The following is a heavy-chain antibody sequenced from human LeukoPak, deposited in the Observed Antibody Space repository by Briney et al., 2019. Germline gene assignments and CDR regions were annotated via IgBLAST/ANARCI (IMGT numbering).Heavy chain of an antibody. CDR3: ARDEGSYYRAIYFDY. Sequence: ASVKVSCKASGGTFSSYAISWVRQAPGQGLEWMGRIIPILGIANYAQKFQGRVTITADKSTSTAYMELSSLRSEDTAVYYCARDEGSYYRAIYFDYWGQGTLVTVSS. J-gene: IGHJ4*02. CDR2: IIPILGIA. D-gene: IGHD1-26*01. V-gene: IGHV1-69*04. CDR1: GGTFSSYA.